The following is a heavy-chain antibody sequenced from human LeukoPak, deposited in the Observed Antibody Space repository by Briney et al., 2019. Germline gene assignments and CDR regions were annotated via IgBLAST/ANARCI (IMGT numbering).Heavy chain of an antibody. CDR3: ARHFSAYDHFDY. J-gene: IGHJ4*02. CDR1: GYTFSNYW. Sequence: GESLRISFEGSGYTFSNYWISWVRHMPGKGLEWMGRIDPGDSYTNYSPPFQGHVTISADKSFSTAWLQWSSLQASDTAMYYCARHFSAYDHFDYWGQGTLVTVSS. D-gene: IGHD5-12*01. V-gene: IGHV5-10-1*01. CDR2: IDPGDSYT.